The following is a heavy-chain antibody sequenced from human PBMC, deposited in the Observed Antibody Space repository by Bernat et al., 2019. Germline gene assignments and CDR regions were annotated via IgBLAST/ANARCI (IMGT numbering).Heavy chain of an antibody. CDR1: GFTFSSYS. CDR3: AKAAVAGTGYGMDV. J-gene: IGHJ6*02. V-gene: IGHV3-21*01. D-gene: IGHD6-19*01. CDR2: ISSSSSYI. Sequence: EVQLVESGGGLVKPGGSLRLSCAASGFTFSSYSMNWVRQAPGKGLEWVSSISSSSSYIYYADSVKGRFTISRDNAKNSLYLQMNSLRAEDTAVYYCAKAAVAGTGYGMDVWGQGTTVTVSS.